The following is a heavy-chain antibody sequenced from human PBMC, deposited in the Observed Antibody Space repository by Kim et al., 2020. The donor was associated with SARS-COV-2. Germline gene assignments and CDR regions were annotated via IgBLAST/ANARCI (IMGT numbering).Heavy chain of an antibody. V-gene: IGHV3-74*01. Sequence: RDGKTTTYADSVKGRFTISRDNAKNTLFLQMNNLRDEDTAVYYCAAVEKGWGQGTLVTVSS. CDR3: AAVEKG. CDR2: RDGKTT. J-gene: IGHJ4*02.